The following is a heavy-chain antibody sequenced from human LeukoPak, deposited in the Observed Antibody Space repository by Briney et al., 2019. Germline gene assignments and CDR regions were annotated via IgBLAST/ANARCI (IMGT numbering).Heavy chain of an antibody. CDR1: GYSISSGYY. V-gene: IGHV4-4*07. CDR3: ARDRMGRGYFDY. Sequence: SETLSLTCAVSGYSISSGYYWGWIRQPAGKGLEWIGRIYTSGSTNYNPSLKSRVTMSVDTSKNQFSLKLSSVTAADTAVYYCARDRMGRGYFDYWGQGTLVTVSS. J-gene: IGHJ4*02. D-gene: IGHD1-26*01. CDR2: IYTSGST.